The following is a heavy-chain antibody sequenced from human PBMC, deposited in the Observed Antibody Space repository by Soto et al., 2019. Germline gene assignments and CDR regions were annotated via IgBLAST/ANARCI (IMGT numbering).Heavy chain of an antibody. V-gene: IGHV3-30-3*01. CDR3: AREGSLHCDRDDAFDI. CDR1: GFTFSSYA. CDR2: ISYDGSNK. J-gene: IGHJ3*02. Sequence: QVQLVESGGGVVQPGRSLRLSCAASGFTFSSYAMHWVRQAPGKGLEWVAVISYDGSNKYYADSVKGRFTISRDNSKNTLYLQMNSLRAEDTAVYYCAREGSLHCDRDDAFDIWGQGTMVTVSS. D-gene: IGHD1-26*01.